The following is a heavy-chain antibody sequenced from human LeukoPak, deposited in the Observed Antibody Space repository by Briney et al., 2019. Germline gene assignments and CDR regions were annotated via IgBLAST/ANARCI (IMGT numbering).Heavy chain of an antibody. Sequence: GASVKVSCKASGYTFTSYDINWVRQATGQGLEWMRWMNPNSGNTGYAQKFQGRVTMTRNTSISTAYMELSSLRSEDTAVCYCARFLRSGSYYNLYYYYGMDVWGQGTTVTVSS. CDR2: MNPNSGNT. D-gene: IGHD3-10*01. J-gene: IGHJ6*02. V-gene: IGHV1-8*01. CDR1: GYTFTSYD. CDR3: ARFLRSGSYYNLYYYYGMDV.